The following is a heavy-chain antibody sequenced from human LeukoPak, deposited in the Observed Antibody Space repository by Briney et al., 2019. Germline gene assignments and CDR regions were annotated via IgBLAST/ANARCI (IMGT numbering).Heavy chain of an antibody. CDR2: ITGSGGST. CDR3: AKGNWGERLDWYFDL. Sequence: GWSLRLSCAASGFTFSSYDMSWVRQAPGIGLEWVSGITGSGGSTYYADSVKGRFTISRDNSKNTLYLQMNSLRAEDTAVYYCAKGNWGERLDWYFDLWGRGTLVTVSS. CDR1: GFTFSSYD. V-gene: IGHV3-23*01. J-gene: IGHJ2*01. D-gene: IGHD1-26*01.